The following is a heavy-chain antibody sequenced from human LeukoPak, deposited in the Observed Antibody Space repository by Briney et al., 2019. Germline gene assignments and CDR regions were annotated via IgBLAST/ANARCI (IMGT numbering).Heavy chain of an antibody. D-gene: IGHD6-19*01. CDR1: GGSVGSNY. J-gene: IGHJ1*01. V-gene: IGHV4-59*02. Sequence: SETLSLTCSVSGGSVGSNYWSWVRQPPGNGLEWIGCISYSGDTKYNPSLKSRLSMSVDTSKNQCSLMLTSVTAADTAVYYCARGSGWYPHWGQGTLVTVSS. CDR2: ISYSGDT. CDR3: ARGSGWYPH.